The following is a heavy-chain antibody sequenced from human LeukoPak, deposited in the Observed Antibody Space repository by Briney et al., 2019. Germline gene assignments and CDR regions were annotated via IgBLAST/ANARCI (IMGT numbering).Heavy chain of an antibody. CDR1: GGSISSSNW. D-gene: IGHD3-22*01. J-gene: IGHJ4*02. V-gene: IGHV4-4*02. Sequence: PSGTLSLTCAVSGGSISSSNWWSWVRQPPGKGLEWIGEIYLSGSTNYNPSLKSRVTISVDKSKNQFSLKLSSVTAADTAVYYCARSSYYDSPKHREFDYWGQGTLVTVSS. CDR3: ARSSYYDSPKHREFDY. CDR2: IYLSGST.